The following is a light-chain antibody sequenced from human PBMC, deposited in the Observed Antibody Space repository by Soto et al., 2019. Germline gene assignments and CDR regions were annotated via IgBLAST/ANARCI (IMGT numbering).Light chain of an antibody. CDR3: QQYTNTNNAWM. J-gene: IGKJ1*01. V-gene: IGKV1-5*01. Sequence: DIQLTQSPPTLSASVGDRVTITCRASQTISTWMAWYQQKPGKAPKLLVYDASTLQSGVASRFSGSGSGTEFTLIISGLQIDDYVTYYCQQYTNTNNAWMFGEGTKVDIK. CDR2: DAS. CDR1: QTISTW.